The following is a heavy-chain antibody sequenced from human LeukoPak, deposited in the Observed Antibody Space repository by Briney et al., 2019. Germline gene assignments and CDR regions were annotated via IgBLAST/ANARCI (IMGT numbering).Heavy chain of an antibody. CDR1: GFTFDDYG. D-gene: IGHD3-10*01. CDR3: VRGFRGGPFDY. J-gene: IGHJ4*02. V-gene: IGHV3-20*04. CDR2: INRNGGST. Sequence: GGSLRLSRAASGFTFDDYGMSWVRQAPGKGLEWVSGINRNGGSTGYADSVKGRFTISRDNAKNSLYLQMNSLRAEDTALYYCVRGFRGGPFDYWGQGTLVTVSS.